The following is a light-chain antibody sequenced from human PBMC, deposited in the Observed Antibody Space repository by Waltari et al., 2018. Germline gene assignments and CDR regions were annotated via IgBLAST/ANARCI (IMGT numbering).Light chain of an antibody. CDR2: VNSDGSH. Sequence: QRPERGPRDLMRVNSDGSHSKGDDIPDRFSGASSGAERYLTISSLQSEDEADYYCETGGHGTWVFGGGTKLTVL. V-gene: IGLV4-69*01. CDR3: ETGGHGTWV. J-gene: IGLJ3*02.